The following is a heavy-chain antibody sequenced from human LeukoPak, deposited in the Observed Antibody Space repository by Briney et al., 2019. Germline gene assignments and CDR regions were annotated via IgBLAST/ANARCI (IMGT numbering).Heavy chain of an antibody. CDR3: AGPGIAAAGTPNFDY. Sequence: PGRSLRLSCAASGFTFSSYAMHWVRQAPGKGLEWVAVISYDGSNKYYADSVKGRFTISRDNSKNTLYLQMNSLRAEDTAVYYCAGPGIAAAGTPNFDYWGQGTLVTVSS. CDR2: ISYDGSNK. J-gene: IGHJ4*02. CDR1: GFTFSSYA. D-gene: IGHD6-13*01. V-gene: IGHV3-30-3*01.